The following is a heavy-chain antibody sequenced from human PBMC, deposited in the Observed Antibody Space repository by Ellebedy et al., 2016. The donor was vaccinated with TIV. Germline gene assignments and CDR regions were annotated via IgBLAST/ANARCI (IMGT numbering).Heavy chain of an antibody. V-gene: IGHV3-74*01. D-gene: IGHD1-26*01. J-gene: IGHJ5*02. Sequence: ETLSLTXAASGFTFSGYWMHWVRQAPGKGLVWVSRINSDGSRTTYADSVKGRFTISRDNAKNTLHLQMNNLRAEDTAVYYCARDGARVGRTRLDPWGQGTLVTVSS. CDR1: GFTFSGYW. CDR3: ARDGARVGRTRLDP. CDR2: INSDGSRT.